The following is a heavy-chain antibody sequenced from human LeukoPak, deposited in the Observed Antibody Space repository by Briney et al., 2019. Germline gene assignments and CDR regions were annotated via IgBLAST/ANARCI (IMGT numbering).Heavy chain of an antibody. CDR1: GFTFRSYG. CDR3: ARISGSRPDDY. D-gene: IGHD1-26*01. J-gene: IGHJ4*02. V-gene: IGHV3-48*01. Sequence: RGSLRLSCAASGFTFRSYGMHWVRQAPGKGLEWVSYISSSSSTIYYADSVKGRFTISRDNAKNSLYLQMNSLRAEDTAVYYCARISGSRPDDYWGQGTLVTVSS. CDR2: ISSSSSTI.